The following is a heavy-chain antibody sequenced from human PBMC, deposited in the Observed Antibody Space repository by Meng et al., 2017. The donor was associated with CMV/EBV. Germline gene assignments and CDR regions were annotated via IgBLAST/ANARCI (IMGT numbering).Heavy chain of an antibody. V-gene: IGHV3-66*01. Sequence: QLVESGGGLVQPGGPLGLSCAASGFTVSSNYMSWVRQAPGKGLEWVSVIYSGGSTYYADSVKGRFTISRDNSKNTLYLQMNSLRAEDTAVYYCAREGDGYDKAPYWGQGTLVTVSS. CDR2: IYSGGST. CDR3: AREGDGYDKAPY. CDR1: GFTVSSNY. D-gene: IGHD5-24*01. J-gene: IGHJ4*02.